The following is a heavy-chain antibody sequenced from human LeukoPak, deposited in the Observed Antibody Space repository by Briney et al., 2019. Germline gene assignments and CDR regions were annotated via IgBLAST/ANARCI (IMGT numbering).Heavy chain of an antibody. V-gene: IGHV3-48*01. J-gene: IGHJ4*02. CDR3: ARRYSGSRKEVDY. CDR1: GFTFSSYW. Sequence: PGGSLRLSCAASGFTFSSYWMSWVRQAPGKGLEWVSYISSSSSTIYYADSVKGRFTISRDNAKNSLYLQMNSLRAEDTAVYYCARRYSGSRKEVDYWGQGTLVTVSS. D-gene: IGHD1-26*01. CDR2: ISSSSSTI.